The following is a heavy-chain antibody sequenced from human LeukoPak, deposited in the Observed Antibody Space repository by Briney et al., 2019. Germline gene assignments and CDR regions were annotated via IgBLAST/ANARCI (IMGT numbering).Heavy chain of an antibody. CDR2: IYHSGCT. D-gene: IGHD5-24*01. J-gene: IGHJ4*02. Sequence: PSETLSLTCTVSGGSISSYYWSWIRQPPGKGLEWIGYIYHSGCTNYNPSLKSRVTLSVDTSKNQFSLKLSSVPAADTDGYYCARREMGTTETVDYWGQGTLVT. CDR3: ARREMGTTETVDY. V-gene: IGHV4-59*01. CDR1: GGSISSYY.